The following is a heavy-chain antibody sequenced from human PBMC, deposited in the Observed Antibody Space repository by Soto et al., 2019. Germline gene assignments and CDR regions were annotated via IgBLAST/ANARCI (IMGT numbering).Heavy chain of an antibody. Sequence: GGSLRLSCAASGFTFSSYWMHCVRQAPGKGLVWVSRINSDGSSTSYADSVKGRFTISRDNAKNTLYLQMNGLRAEDTAVYFCARPRGSGFAFDCWGQGTRVTVSS. D-gene: IGHD5-12*01. CDR3: ARPRGSGFAFDC. V-gene: IGHV3-74*01. CDR2: INSDGSST. J-gene: IGHJ4*02. CDR1: GFTFSSYW.